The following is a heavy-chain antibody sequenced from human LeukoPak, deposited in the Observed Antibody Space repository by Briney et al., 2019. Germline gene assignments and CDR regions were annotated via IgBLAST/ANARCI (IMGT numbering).Heavy chain of an antibody. CDR1: GYTFTGYY. CDR3: ARDPDGDYINWFDP. CDR2: INPNSGGT. V-gene: IGHV1-2*02. J-gene: IGHJ5*02. Sequence: GASVKVSCKASGYTFTGYYMHWVRQAPGQGLEWMGWINPNSGGTNYAQKFQGRVTMTRDTSISTAYMELSRLRSDDTAVYYCARDPDGDYINWFDPWGQGTLVTVSS. D-gene: IGHD4-17*01.